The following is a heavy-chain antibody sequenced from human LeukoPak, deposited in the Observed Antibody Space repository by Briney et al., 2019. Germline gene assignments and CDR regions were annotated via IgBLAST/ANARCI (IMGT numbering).Heavy chain of an antibody. CDR1: GFTFSSYS. V-gene: IGHV3-21*01. J-gene: IGHJ4*02. CDR2: ISSSSTYI. CDR3: ASGYDTLTGYYKYQY. D-gene: IGHD3-9*01. Sequence: PGGSLRLSCAASGFTFSSYSMNWVRQAPGKGLEWVSSISSSSTYIYYADSLKGRFTVSRDNAKNSLYLQMNSLRAEDTAVYYCASGYDTLTGYYKYQYWGQGTLVTVSS.